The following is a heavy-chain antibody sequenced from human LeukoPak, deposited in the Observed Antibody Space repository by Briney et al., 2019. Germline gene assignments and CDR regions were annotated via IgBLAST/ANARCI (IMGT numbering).Heavy chain of an antibody. D-gene: IGHD2-15*01. CDR3: ASSDASAAND. Sequence: GGSLGLSCAASGFSFSSHWMSWVRQAPGKGLEWVANIKYDGSLKFYVASVKGRFTISRDNAKSALFLEMNSLGVEDTAVYYCASSDASAANDWGQGTLVTVSS. CDR1: GFSFSSHW. J-gene: IGHJ4*02. CDR2: IKYDGSLK. V-gene: IGHV3-7*01.